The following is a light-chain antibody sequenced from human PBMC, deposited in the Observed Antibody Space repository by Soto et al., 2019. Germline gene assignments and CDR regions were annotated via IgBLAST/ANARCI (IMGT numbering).Light chain of an antibody. V-gene: IGLV2-14*01. CDR2: EVS. CDR3: SSYRTGGPLV. CDR1: SSDVGRYNH. J-gene: IGLJ1*01. Sequence: QSVLTQPPSASGSPGQSVTISCTGSSSDVGRYNHVSWYQQHPGKAPKLIIFEVSNRPSGVSHRFSGSKSDNTASLTISGLQAEDEADYYCSSYRTGGPLVFGTGTKVTVL.